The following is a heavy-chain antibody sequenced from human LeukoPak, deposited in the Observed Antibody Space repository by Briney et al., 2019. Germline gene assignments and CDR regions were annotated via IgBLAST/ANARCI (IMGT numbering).Heavy chain of an antibody. V-gene: IGHV3-33*06. CDR1: GFTFSSYG. CDR2: IWYDGGNK. Sequence: SGGSLRLSCAAYGFTFSSYGMHWVRQAPGKGLEWVAVIWYDGGNKYYADSVKGRFTISRDNSKNTLYLQMNSLRAEDTAVYYCAKDGYCSGGSCVIDYWGQGTLVTVSS. D-gene: IGHD2-15*01. CDR3: AKDGYCSGGSCVIDY. J-gene: IGHJ4*02.